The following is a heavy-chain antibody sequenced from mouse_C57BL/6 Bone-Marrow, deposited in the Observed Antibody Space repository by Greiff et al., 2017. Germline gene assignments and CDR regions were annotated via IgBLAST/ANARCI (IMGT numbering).Heavy chain of an antibody. CDR2: IYPGSGST. CDR3: ARERMVTTGFAY. D-gene: IGHD2-2*01. Sequence: VQLQQPGAELVKPGASVKMSCKASGYTFTSYWITWVKQRPGQGLEWIGDIYPGSGSTNYNEKFKSKATLTVDTSSSTAYMQLSSLTSEDSAVYYCARERMVTTGFAYWGQGTLVTVSA. J-gene: IGHJ3*01. V-gene: IGHV1-55*01. CDR1: GYTFTSYW.